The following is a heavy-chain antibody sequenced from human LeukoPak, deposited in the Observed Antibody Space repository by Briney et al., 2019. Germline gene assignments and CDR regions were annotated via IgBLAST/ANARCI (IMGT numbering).Heavy chain of an antibody. CDR1: GFTFSSYG. J-gene: IGHJ5*02. Sequence: GGSLRLSCAASGFTFSSYGMHWVRQAPGQGLEWMGWINPNTGGTNYAQRFQGRVTMTRDTSISTAYMELTRLRSDDTAVYYCAREKCSGGSCSNWFDPWGQGTLVTVSS. CDR2: INPNTGGT. V-gene: IGHV1-2*02. CDR3: AREKCSGGSCSNWFDP. D-gene: IGHD2-15*01.